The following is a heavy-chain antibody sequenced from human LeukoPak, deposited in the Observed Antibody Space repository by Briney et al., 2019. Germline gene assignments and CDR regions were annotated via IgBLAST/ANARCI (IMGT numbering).Heavy chain of an antibody. V-gene: IGHV3-30*18. D-gene: IGHD5-24*01. CDR3: AKVVPAEMATIGMDY. CDR1: GFTFSSYG. CDR2: ISYDGSNK. J-gene: IGHJ4*02. Sequence: GGSLRLSCAASGFTFSSYGMHWVRQAPGKGLEWVAVISYDGSNKYYADSVKGRFTISRDNSKNTLYLQMNSLRAEDTAVYYCAKVVPAEMATIGMDYWGQGTLVTVSS.